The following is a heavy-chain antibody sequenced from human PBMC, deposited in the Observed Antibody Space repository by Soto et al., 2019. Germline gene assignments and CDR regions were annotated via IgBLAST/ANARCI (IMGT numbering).Heavy chain of an antibody. V-gene: IGHV4-4*02. Sequence: SETLSLTCAVSCGSISSSNWWSWVRQPPGKGLEWIGEIYHSGSTNYNPSLKSRVTISVDKSKNQFSLKLSSVTAADTAVYYCARVTAAAGIGWFDPWGQGTLVTVSS. CDR3: ARVTAAAGIGWFDP. D-gene: IGHD6-13*01. CDR1: CGSISSSNW. CDR2: IYHSGST. J-gene: IGHJ5*02.